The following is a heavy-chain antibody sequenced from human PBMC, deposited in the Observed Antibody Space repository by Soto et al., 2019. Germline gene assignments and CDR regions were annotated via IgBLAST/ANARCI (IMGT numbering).Heavy chain of an antibody. Sequence: EVQLVESGGGLVQPGGSLRLSCAASGFTFSSYAMHWVRQAPGKGLEYVSAISSNGGSTYYANSVKGRFTISRDNSKNTLYLQLGSLRAEDMAVYYCARSNYYYYMDVLGKGTTVTVSS. CDR1: GFTFSSYA. CDR2: ISSNGGST. D-gene: IGHD1-26*01. J-gene: IGHJ6*03. V-gene: IGHV3-64*01. CDR3: ARSNYYYYMDV.